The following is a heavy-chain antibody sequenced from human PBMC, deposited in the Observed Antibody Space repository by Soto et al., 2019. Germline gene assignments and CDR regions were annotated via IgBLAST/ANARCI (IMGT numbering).Heavy chain of an antibody. Sequence: EVQLVESGGGLVQPGGSLRLSCAASGFTFSSYEMNWVRQAPGKGLEWVSFVTSGGSTISYADSVKGRFTISRDNAKNSLYLQMNSLRAEDTAIYYCARAGQGNNLPYAFDIWRQGTMVTVSS. V-gene: IGHV3-48*03. CDR1: GFTFSSYE. CDR2: VTSGGSTI. D-gene: IGHD1-1*01. J-gene: IGHJ3*02. CDR3: ARAGQGNNLPYAFDI.